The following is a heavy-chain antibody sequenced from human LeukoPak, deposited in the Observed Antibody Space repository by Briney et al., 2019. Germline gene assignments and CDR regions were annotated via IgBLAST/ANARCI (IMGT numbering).Heavy chain of an antibody. CDR2: INHSGST. Sequence: LETLSLTCAVYGGSFSGYYWSWIRQPPGKGLEWIGEINHSGSTNYNPSLTSRVTISVDTSKSQFSLKLNSMTAADTAVYYCARGAQTYYDKAPVDYWGQGTLVTVSS. D-gene: IGHD3-22*01. V-gene: IGHV4-34*01. CDR1: GGSFSGYY. CDR3: ARGAQTYYDKAPVDY. J-gene: IGHJ4*02.